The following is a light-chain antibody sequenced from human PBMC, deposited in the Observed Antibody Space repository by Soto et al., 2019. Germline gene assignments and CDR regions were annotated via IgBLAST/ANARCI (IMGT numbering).Light chain of an antibody. Sequence: QSVLTQPASVSGSPGQSITISCTGTSSDVGGYNYVSWYQQHPGKAPKLMIYEVSNRPSGVSNRFSGSKSGNTASLTISGLQAEDEADYYCTSYTTSISRVVGGGTK. V-gene: IGLV2-14*01. CDR1: SSDVGGYNY. CDR3: TSYTTSISRV. J-gene: IGLJ2*01. CDR2: EVS.